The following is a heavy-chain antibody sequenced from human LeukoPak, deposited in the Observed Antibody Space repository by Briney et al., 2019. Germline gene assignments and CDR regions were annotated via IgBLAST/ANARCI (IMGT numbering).Heavy chain of an antibody. V-gene: IGHV4-59*01. CDR2: IYYSGST. D-gene: IGHD2-2*01. CDR1: GGSIRSYY. J-gene: IGHJ4*02. CDR3: ARDEGGQLNYFDY. Sequence: PSETLSLTCTVSGGSIRSYYWNWIRQSPGKTLEWIGYIYYSGSTNYNPSLKSRVTISVDTSKSQFSLKLSSVTAADTAVYYCARDEGGQLNYFDYWGQGTLVTVSS.